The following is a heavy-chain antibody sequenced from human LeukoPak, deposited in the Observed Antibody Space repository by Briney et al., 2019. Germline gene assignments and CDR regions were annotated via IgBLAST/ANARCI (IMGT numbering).Heavy chain of an antibody. CDR2: INCYNGNT. CDR3: ARDLGALTSSRYYLSYY. V-gene: IGHV1-18*04. CDR1: GYNFNNNG. D-gene: IGHD6-13*01. J-gene: IGHJ4*02. Sequence: GASVKVSCKASGYNFNNNGISWVRQAPGQGLEWMGWINCYNGNTKYSQKIQGRVTMTKDTSTSTVYMELRSLRSDDTAVYYCARDLGALTSSRYYLSYYWGQGTLVTVSS.